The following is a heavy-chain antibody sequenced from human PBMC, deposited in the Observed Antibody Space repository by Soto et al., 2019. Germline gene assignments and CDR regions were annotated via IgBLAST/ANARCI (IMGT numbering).Heavy chain of an antibody. Sequence: PSETLSLTCTVSGGSITGGSISSTTYYWGWMRQPPGKGLEWIASFFIGGNTYYNPSLKSRVTTSVDTSKNQFSLKLSSVTAADTAVYYCARGRSFWDAFDIWGQGTMVTVSS. J-gene: IGHJ3*02. CDR2: FFIGGNT. CDR1: GGSITGGSISSTTYY. D-gene: IGHD3-16*02. V-gene: IGHV4-39*07. CDR3: ARGRSFWDAFDI.